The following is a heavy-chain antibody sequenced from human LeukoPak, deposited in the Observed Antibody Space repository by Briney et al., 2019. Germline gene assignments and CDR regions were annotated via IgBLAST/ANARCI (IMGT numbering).Heavy chain of an antibody. Sequence: GGSLRLSCAASGFTFSNYAMNWVRQAPGKGLEWVSTIIASSGSTFYADSVKGRFTISKDTSKNTLYLHMSILRADDTAVYYCAKGGYDYVEVAYFDYWGQGTLVTVSS. D-gene: IGHD5-12*01. V-gene: IGHV3-23*01. CDR1: GFTFSNYA. CDR3: AKGGYDYVEVAYFDY. J-gene: IGHJ4*02. CDR2: IIASSGST.